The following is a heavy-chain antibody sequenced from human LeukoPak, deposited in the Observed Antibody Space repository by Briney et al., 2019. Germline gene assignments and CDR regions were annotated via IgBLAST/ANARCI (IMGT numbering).Heavy chain of an antibody. J-gene: IGHJ4*02. CDR1: GGTFSSYA. CDR2: IIPIFGTA. CDR3: AREKIAAAGVSDY. D-gene: IGHD6-13*01. Sequence: SVKVSCKASGGTFSSYAISWVRQAPGQGLEWMGGIIPIFGTANYAQKFQGRVTITADESTSTAYMELSSLKSEDTAVYYCAREKIAAAGVSDYWGQGTLVTVSS. V-gene: IGHV1-69*13.